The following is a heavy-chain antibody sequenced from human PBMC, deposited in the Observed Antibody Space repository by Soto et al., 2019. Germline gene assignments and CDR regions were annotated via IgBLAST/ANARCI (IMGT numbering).Heavy chain of an antibody. Sequence: SETLSLTCTVSGGSISSYYWSWIRQPPGKGLEWIGYIYYSGSTNYNPSLKSRVTISVDTSKNQFSLKLSSVTAADTAVYYCARDRYYYDYWGQGTLVTVSS. D-gene: IGHD1-20*01. J-gene: IGHJ4*02. CDR2: IYYSGST. CDR1: GGSISSYY. CDR3: ARDRYYYDY. V-gene: IGHV4-59*01.